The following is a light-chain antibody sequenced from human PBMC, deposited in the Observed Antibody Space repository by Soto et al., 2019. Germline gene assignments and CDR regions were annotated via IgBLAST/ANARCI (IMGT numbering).Light chain of an antibody. V-gene: IGKV1-5*03. CDR2: KAS. J-gene: IGKJ4*01. CDR3: QQYDTYST. Sequence: DIQMTQSPSTLSASVGDRVTITCRASQNIRSWMAWYPQKPGKAPRILIYKASSLQSGDPSRFSGSGSGTEFTLTISSLQPDDSATYYCQQYDTYSTFGGGTKVDIK. CDR1: QNIRSW.